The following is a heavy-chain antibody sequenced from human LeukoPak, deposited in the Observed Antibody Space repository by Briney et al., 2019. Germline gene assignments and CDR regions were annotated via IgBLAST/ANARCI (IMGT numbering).Heavy chain of an antibody. J-gene: IGHJ4*02. CDR3: ARVPGITRYFDS. V-gene: IGHV3-7*01. CDR1: GFTFTCCW. Sequence: PGGSLRLSCAASGFTFTCCWMSWVRQTPGKGLEWVASIKQDGREKFYADSVRGRFTISRDNAKNSLYLQLTSLRAEDTAVYYCARVPGITRYFDSWGQGILVTVSS. CDR2: IKQDGREK. D-gene: IGHD1/OR15-1a*01.